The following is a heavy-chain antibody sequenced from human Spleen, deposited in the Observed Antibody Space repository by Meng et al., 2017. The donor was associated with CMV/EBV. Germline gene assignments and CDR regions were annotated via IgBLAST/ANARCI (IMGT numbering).Heavy chain of an antibody. Sequence: SCATSGFAFGTYALSWVRPAPGKGLQWVSAISGTGRDTYSADSVKGRFTISRDRSKSAVDLQMNSLTVDDTAVYYCATISRAAGFGYWGQGTLVTVSS. CDR3: ATISRAAGFGY. CDR2: ISGTGRDT. V-gene: IGHV3-23*01. D-gene: IGHD3-3*01. CDR1: GFAFGTYA. J-gene: IGHJ4*02.